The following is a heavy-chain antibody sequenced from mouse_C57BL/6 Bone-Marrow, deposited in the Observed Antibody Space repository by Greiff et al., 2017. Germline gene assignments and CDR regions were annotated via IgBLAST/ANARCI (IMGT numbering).Heavy chain of an antibody. J-gene: IGHJ2*01. CDR2: ISSGSSTI. CDR3: AKFFITTKYFDY. Sequence: EVKLVESGGGLVKPGGSLKLSCAASGFTFSDYGMHWVRQAPEKGLEWVAYISSGSSTIYYADTVKGRFTSSRDNAKNTRFLQMTSLRSEDTALDYCAKFFITTKYFDYWGQGTTLTVSS. V-gene: IGHV5-17*01. D-gene: IGHD1-1*01. CDR1: GFTFSDYG.